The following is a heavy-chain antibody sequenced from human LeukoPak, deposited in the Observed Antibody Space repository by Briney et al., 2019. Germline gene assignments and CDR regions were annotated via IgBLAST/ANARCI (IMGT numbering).Heavy chain of an antibody. D-gene: IGHD2-2*01. J-gene: IGHJ4*02. CDR3: ARGVVPAAIHFDY. V-gene: IGHV1-69*13. Sequence: GASVKVSCEASGGTFSSYAISWVRQAPGQGLEWMGGIIPIFGTANYAQKFQGRVTITADESTSTAYMELSSLRSEDTAVYYCARGVVPAAIHFDYWGQGTPVTVSS. CDR2: IIPIFGTA. CDR1: GGTFSSYA.